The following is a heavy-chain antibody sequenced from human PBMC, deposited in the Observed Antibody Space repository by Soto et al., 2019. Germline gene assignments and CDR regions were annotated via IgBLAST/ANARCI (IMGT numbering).Heavy chain of an antibody. Sequence: SETLSLTCTVSGGSISSGGYYWSWIRQHPGKGLEWIGYIYYSGSTYYNPSLKSRVTISVDTSKNQFSLKLSSVTAADTAVYYCARGIDYGPSPLDYWGQGTLVTVSS. CDR3: ARGIDYGPSPLDY. D-gene: IGHD3-10*01. CDR1: GGSISSGGYY. CDR2: IYYSGST. V-gene: IGHV4-31*03. J-gene: IGHJ4*02.